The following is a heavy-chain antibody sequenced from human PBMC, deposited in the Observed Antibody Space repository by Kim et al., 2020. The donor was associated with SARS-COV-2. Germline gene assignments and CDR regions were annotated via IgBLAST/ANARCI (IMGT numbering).Heavy chain of an antibody. Sequence: GSTNHNPSLKSRVTISVDTSKNQFSLKLRSVTAADTAVYYCARNGLYAMDVWGQGTTVAVSS. D-gene: IGHD2-2*01. J-gene: IGHJ6*02. CDR2: GST. V-gene: IGHV4-4*09. CDR3: ARNGLYAMDV.